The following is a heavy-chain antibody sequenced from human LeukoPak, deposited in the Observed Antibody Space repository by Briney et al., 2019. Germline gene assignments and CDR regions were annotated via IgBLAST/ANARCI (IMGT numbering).Heavy chain of an antibody. D-gene: IGHD3-3*01. V-gene: IGHV1-8*01. Sequence: ASVKVSCKASGYTFTSYDINWVRQATGQGLEWMGWMNPNSGNTGYAQKFQGRVTMTRNTSISTAYMELSSLRSEDTAVYYCARYYDFWSGYYTGYCYYGMDVWGQGTTVTVSS. CDR3: ARYYDFWSGYYTGYCYYGMDV. J-gene: IGHJ6*02. CDR1: GYTFTSYD. CDR2: MNPNSGNT.